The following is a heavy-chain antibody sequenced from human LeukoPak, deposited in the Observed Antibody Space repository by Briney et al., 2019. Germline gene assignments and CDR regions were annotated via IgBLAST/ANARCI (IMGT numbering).Heavy chain of an antibody. D-gene: IGHD1-1*01. CDR1: AFTFSNYW. Sequence: GGSLRLSCEASAFTFSNYWMSWVRQAPGKGLEWVANINQDGSAKYCVDSVKGRFTISRDNAKSSLYLQMNSLRAEDTAVYYCARTSHYKSDYWGQGTLVTVSS. CDR2: INQDGSAK. J-gene: IGHJ4*02. CDR3: ARTSHYKSDY. V-gene: IGHV3-7*01.